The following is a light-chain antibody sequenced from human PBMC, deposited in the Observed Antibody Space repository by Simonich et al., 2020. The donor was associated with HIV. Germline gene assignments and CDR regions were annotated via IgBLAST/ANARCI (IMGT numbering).Light chain of an antibody. CDR1: SSTIGSNT. J-gene: IGLJ3*02. Sequence: QSVLTQPPSASGTPGQRVTISCSGSSSTIGSNTVNWYQQLPGTAPKLLIYSHNQRPSGVPDRFSGSKSGTSASLAISGLQSEDEADYYCAAWDDSLNGSWVFGGGTKLTVL. CDR2: SHN. CDR3: AAWDDSLNGSWV. V-gene: IGLV1-44*01.